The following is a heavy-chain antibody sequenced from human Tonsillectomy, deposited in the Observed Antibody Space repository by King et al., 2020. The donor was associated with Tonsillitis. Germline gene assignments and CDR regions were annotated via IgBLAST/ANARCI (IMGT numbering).Heavy chain of an antibody. Sequence: QLVQSGAEVKKPGESLKISCKGSGYSFTSYWIGWVRQMPGKGLEWMGIIYPGDSDTRYSPSFQGQVTISADKSISTAYLQWRSLKASDTAMYYCARPVYPLGSCCGGSCYLGDWGQGTLVTVSS. CDR1: GYSFTSYW. CDR2: IYPGDSDT. CDR3: ARPVYPLGSCCGGSCYLGD. V-gene: IGHV5-51*01. J-gene: IGHJ4*02. D-gene: IGHD2-15*01.